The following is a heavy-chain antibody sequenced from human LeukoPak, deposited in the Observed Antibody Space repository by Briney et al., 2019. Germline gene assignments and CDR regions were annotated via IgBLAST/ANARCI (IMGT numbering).Heavy chain of an antibody. Sequence: SETLSLTCNVSGGSISSSSYYWGWIRQPPGKGLEWIGSIYYSGSTYYNPSLKSRVTISVDTSKNQFSLKLSSVTAADTAVYYCARPATVTTRWYFDLWGRGTLVTVSS. CDR2: IYYSGST. CDR3: ARPATVTTRWYFDL. D-gene: IGHD4-17*01. J-gene: IGHJ2*01. CDR1: GGSISSSSYY. V-gene: IGHV4-39*01.